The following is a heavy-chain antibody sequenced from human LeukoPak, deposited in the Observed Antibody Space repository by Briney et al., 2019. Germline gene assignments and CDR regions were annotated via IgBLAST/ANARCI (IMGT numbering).Heavy chain of an antibody. CDR1: GYSLTSYW. V-gene: IGHV5-51*01. D-gene: IGHD3-22*01. CDR3: ARVVVIKSYYYGKDV. CDR2: IYPGDSDT. J-gene: IGHJ6*02. Sequence: GESLKISCKGSGYSLTSYWIGWVRQMPGKGLEWMGIIYPGDSDTRYSPSFQGQVTISADKSISTAYLQWSSLKASDTAMYYCARVVVIKSYYYGKDVWGQGTTVTVSS.